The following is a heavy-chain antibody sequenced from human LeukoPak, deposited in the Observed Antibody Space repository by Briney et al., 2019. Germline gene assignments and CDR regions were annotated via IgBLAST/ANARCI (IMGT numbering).Heavy chain of an antibody. CDR1: GGSISNSSYY. CDR3: ARAPVRFLEWLLTPFDS. D-gene: IGHD3-3*01. Sequence: SETLSLTCSVSGGSISNSSYYWGWIRQPPGKGLEWIGSIFFSGSTFYNPSLKSRVTISVDTSKNQFSLKLSSVTAADTAVYYCARAPVRFLEWLLTPFDSWGQGTLVAVSS. V-gene: IGHV4-39*07. J-gene: IGHJ4*02. CDR2: IFFSGST.